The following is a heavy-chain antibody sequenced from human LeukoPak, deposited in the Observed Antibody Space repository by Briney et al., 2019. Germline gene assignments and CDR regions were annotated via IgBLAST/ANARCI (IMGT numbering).Heavy chain of an antibody. CDR2: INYSGTDT. Sequence: GGSLRLSCAASGFIFSNYGMTWVRQAPGKGLEWVSIINYSGTDTYYADSVKGRFTISRDNSKNTLYLQMNSLRGEDTAVYYCAKGRQLRRSDAFDIWGQGTMVTVSS. J-gene: IGHJ3*02. V-gene: IGHV3-23*01. CDR1: GFIFSNYG. CDR3: AKGRQLRRSDAFDI. D-gene: IGHD1-26*01.